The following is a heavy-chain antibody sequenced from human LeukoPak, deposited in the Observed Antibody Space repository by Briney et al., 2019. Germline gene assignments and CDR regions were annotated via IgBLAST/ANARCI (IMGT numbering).Heavy chain of an antibody. CDR3: ARDFQSYYYYYYMDV. CDR2: IYTSGST. V-gene: IGHV4-4*07. J-gene: IGHJ6*03. D-gene: IGHD3/OR15-3a*01. Sequence: SETLSLTCTVSGGSISSYYWSWIRQPAGKGLEWIGRIYTSGSTNYNPSLKSRVTMSVDTSKNQFSLKLSSVTAADTAVYYCARDFQSYYYYYYMDVWGKGTTVTVSS. CDR1: GGSISSYY.